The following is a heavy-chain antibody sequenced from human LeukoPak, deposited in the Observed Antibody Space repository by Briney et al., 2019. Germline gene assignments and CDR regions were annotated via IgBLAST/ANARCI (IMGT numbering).Heavy chain of an antibody. D-gene: IGHD3-10*01. J-gene: IGHJ4*02. CDR2: IYYSGST. CDR3: AIMNVLLWFGELSGNFDY. V-gene: IGHV4-39*01. Sequence: SETLSLTCTVSGGSISSSSYYWGWLRQPPGKGLEWIGSIYYSGSTYYNPSLKSRVTISVDTSKNQFSLKLSSVTAADTAVYYCAIMNVLLWFGELSGNFDYWGQGTLVTVSS. CDR1: GGSISSSSYY.